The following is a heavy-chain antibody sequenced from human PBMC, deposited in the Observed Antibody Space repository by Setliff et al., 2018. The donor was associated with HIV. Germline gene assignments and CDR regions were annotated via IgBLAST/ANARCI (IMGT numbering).Heavy chain of an antibody. V-gene: IGHV4-39*01. CDR2: IHYSGTT. CDR1: GGSISSSTYY. CDR3: ASRGPSGSYFEENYYYYYMDV. D-gene: IGHD3-10*01. J-gene: IGHJ6*03. Sequence: KSSETLSLTCTVSGGSISSSTYYWAWIRQPPGKGLEWIGSIHYSGTTYYNPSLKSRATISVDTSKNQFSLKLNSVTAADTAVYYCASRGPSGSYFEENYYYYYMDVWGRGTTVTVSS.